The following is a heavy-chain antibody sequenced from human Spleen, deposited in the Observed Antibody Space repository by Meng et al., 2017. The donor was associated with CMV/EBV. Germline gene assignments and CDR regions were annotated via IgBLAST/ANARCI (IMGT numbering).Heavy chain of an antibody. J-gene: IGHJ4*02. CDR3: ARDNNWGPDY. CDR2: ISPYDGP. V-gene: IGHV1-18*01. Sequence: ASVKVSCKASGYTFTNYGISWVRQAPGRGLEWIGWISPYDGPNYARNLRGRVTLTRDTSINTGYMELTRLTSDDTAVYYCARDNNWGPDYWGQGTLVTVSS. CDR1: GYTFTNYG. D-gene: IGHD7-27*01.